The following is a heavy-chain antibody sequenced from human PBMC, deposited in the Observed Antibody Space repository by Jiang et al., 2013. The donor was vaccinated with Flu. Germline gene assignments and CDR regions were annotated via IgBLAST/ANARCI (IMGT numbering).Heavy chain of an antibody. CDR3: AREGGRDDDY. CDR2: ISAYNGNT. Sequence: SYGISWVRQAPGQGLEWMGWISAYNGNTNYAQKLQGRVTMTTDTSTGTAYMELRSLRSDDTAVYYCAREGGRDDDYWGQGTLVTVSS. CDR1: SYG. V-gene: IGHV1-18*01. J-gene: IGHJ4*02.